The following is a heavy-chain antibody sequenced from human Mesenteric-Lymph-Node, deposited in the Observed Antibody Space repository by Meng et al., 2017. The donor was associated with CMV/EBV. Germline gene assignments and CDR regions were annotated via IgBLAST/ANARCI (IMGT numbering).Heavy chain of an antibody. CDR2: IYHLGTT. CDR1: GDSISSGAYN. Sequence: SETLSLTCTVSGDSISSGAYNWNWIRQHPGKGLEWIGYIYHLGTTYYNPSLESRVIISIDKSKNQFSLKLSSVTAADTAVYYCARGWGLGYCSSTSCSDLAFDIWGQGTMVTVSS. J-gene: IGHJ3*02. V-gene: IGHV4-31*03. CDR3: ARGWGLGYCSSTSCSDLAFDI. D-gene: IGHD2-2*01.